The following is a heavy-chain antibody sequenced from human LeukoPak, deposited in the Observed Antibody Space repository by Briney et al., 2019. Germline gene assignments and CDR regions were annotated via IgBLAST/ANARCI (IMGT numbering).Heavy chain of an antibody. CDR3: ASEHSSGWYVSFDY. Sequence: ASVKVSCKASGYTFTSYAMHWVRQAPGQRLEWMGWINAGNGNTKYSQKFQGRVTMTRDTSTSTVYMELSSLRSEDTAVYYCASEHSSGWYVSFDYWGQGTLVTVSS. V-gene: IGHV1-3*01. D-gene: IGHD6-19*01. CDR2: INAGNGNT. CDR1: GYTFTSYA. J-gene: IGHJ4*02.